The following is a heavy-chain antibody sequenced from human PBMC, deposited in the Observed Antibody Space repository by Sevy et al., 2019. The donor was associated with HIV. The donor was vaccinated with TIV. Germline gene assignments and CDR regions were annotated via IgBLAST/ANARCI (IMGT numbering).Heavy chain of an antibody. CDR1: GLTFRSHA. D-gene: IGHD1-26*01. V-gene: IGHV3-30-3*01. J-gene: IGHJ3*01. CDR3: AREAGYSAKNDAFAF. Sequence: GGSLRLSCAASGLTFRSHAMHWVRQAPGKGLEWVTVISYDGAVRYYGESVKGRFTVSRDNSKNTLYLQMNSLRPDDTAVYYCAREAGYSAKNDAFAFWAKGQWSPSPQ. CDR2: ISYDGAVR.